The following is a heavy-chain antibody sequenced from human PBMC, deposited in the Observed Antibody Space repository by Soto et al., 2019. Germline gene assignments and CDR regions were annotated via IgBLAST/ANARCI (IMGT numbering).Heavy chain of an antibody. D-gene: IGHD2-21*01. CDR3: ARGGLWWSY. CDR1: GGSISXXX. Sequence: QVQLQESGPGLVKPSETXSLTCTVSGGSISXXXXXXXXXXPXKGLEWIGYIYYSGSTNYNPSLKSRVTISVDTSKNQFSLKLSSVTAADTAVYYCARGGLWWSYWGQGTLVTVSS. V-gene: IGHV4-59*01. CDR2: IYYSGST. J-gene: IGHJ4*02.